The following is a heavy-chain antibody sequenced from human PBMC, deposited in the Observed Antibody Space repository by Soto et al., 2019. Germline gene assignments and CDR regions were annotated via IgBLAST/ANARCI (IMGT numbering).Heavy chain of an antibody. V-gene: IGHV1-18*01. CDR3: GRGLKNPRNPLSIYGYGIHLVEH. J-gene: IGHJ1*01. D-gene: IGHD3-3*01. CDR2: ISAYNGNT. CDR1: GYSFTSYG. Sequence: SGMVSCKAPGYSFTSYGISWRRQAPGQGLEWMGWISAYNGNTNYAQKLQVRVTMTTDTSTSTAYMELRSLRSDETAVYYCGRGLKNPRNPLSIYGYGIHLVEHWGQ.